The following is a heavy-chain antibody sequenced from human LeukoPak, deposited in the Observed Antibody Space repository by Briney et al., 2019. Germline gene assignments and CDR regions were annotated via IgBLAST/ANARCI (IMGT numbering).Heavy chain of an antibody. Sequence: GGSLRLSCAASGFIFSNYGMSWVRQAPGKGLEWVSSISGSGGKTYADSVKGRFTISRDNSKNTLYLQMNSLRAEDTAVYYCAKDPAGYCTNGVCYNYWGQGTLVTVSS. D-gene: IGHD2-8*01. CDR1: GFIFSNYG. CDR2: ISGSGGKT. CDR3: AKDPAGYCTNGVCYNY. J-gene: IGHJ4*02. V-gene: IGHV3-23*01.